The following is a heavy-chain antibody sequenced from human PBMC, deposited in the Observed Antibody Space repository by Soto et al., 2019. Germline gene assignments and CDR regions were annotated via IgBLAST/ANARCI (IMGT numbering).Heavy chain of an antibody. D-gene: IGHD1-1*01. CDR1: GFTFSSYA. CDR2: ISYDGSNK. V-gene: IGHV3-30-3*01. Sequence: QVQLVESGGGVVQPGRSLRLSCEASGFTFSSYAMHWVRQAPGKGLEWVAVISYDGSNKYYADSVKGRFTISRDNSKNTLYLQMNSLRAEDTAVYYCAQRGTLWGQGTLVTVSS. J-gene: IGHJ4*02. CDR3: AQRGTL.